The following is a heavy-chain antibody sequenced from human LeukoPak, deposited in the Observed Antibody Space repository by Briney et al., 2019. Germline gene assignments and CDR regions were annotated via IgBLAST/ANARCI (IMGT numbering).Heavy chain of an antibody. D-gene: IGHD3-22*01. V-gene: IGHV3-7*03. Sequence: GGSLRLSCAASGFTFSSYWMSWVRQAPGKGLEWVANIKEDGSEKYYVDSVKGRFTISRDNAKNSLYLQMNSLRAEDTAVYYCAKAYRGTMIVVVIRPFDYWGQGTLVTVSS. J-gene: IGHJ4*02. CDR2: IKEDGSEK. CDR3: AKAYRGTMIVVVIRPFDY. CDR1: GFTFSSYW.